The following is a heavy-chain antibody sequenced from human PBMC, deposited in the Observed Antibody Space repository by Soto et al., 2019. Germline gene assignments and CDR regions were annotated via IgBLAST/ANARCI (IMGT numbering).Heavy chain of an antibody. CDR2: INHSGST. Sequence: XETLSLTCSVDGWSFSGYYWSWIRQPPGKGLEWIGEINHSGSTNYNPSLKSRVTISVDTSKNQFSLKLSSVTAADTAVYYCASSKFRTGRTIDSSGQGTLVTVSS. V-gene: IGHV4-34*01. D-gene: IGHD2-15*01. CDR1: GWSFSGYY. J-gene: IGHJ4*02. CDR3: ASSKFRTGRTIDS.